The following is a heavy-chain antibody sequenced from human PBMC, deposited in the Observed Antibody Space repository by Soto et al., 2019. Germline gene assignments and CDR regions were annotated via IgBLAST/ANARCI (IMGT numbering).Heavy chain of an antibody. CDR2: IYSGGST. D-gene: IGHD6-19*01. CDR3: AREGAVAGFFDY. V-gene: IGHV3-23*03. J-gene: IGHJ4*02. Sequence: EVQLLESGGGLVQPGGSLRLSCAASGFTFSSYAMSWVRQAPGKGLEWVSVIYSGGSTYYADSVKGRFTISRDNSKNTLYLQMNILRAEDTAVYYCAREGAVAGFFDYWGQGTLVTVSS. CDR1: GFTFSSYA.